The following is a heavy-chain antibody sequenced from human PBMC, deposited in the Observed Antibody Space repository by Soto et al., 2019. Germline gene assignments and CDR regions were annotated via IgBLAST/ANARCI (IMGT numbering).Heavy chain of an antibody. CDR3: ARSWRVFGVTVTGYFDF. Sequence: QVLLVQSGAEVKKPGASLNVSCKASGYTFTTYYIHWVRQAPGLGLEWVGTINPRDGTATYAQRFRGRVNMTRDTSTTTVYMEVSSLASADTAIYYCARSWRVFGVTVTGYFDFWGQGTLVSVSS. J-gene: IGHJ4*02. CDR1: GYTFTTYY. D-gene: IGHD3-3*01. CDR2: INPRDGTA. V-gene: IGHV1-46*01.